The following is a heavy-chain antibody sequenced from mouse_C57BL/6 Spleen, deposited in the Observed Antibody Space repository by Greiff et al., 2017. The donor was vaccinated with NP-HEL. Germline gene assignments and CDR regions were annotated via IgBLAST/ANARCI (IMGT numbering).Heavy chain of an antibody. CDR3: ASNYYGPLDY. CDR1: GFTFSDYG. D-gene: IGHD1-2*01. J-gene: IGHJ2*01. V-gene: IGHV5-17*01. Sequence: EVKLMESGGGLVKPGGSLKLSCAASGFTFSDYGMHWVRQAPEKGLEWVAYISSGSSTIYYADTVKGRFTISRDNAKNTLFLQMTSLRSEDTAMYYCASNYYGPLDYWGQGTTLTVSS. CDR2: ISSGSSTI.